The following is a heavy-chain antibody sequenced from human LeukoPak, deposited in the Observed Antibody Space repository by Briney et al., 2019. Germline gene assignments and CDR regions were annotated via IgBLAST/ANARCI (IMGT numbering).Heavy chain of an antibody. CDR1: GFTFSNYA. V-gene: IGHV3-30*02. J-gene: IGHJ4*02. D-gene: IGHD6-19*01. Sequence: GGSLRLSCAASGFTFSNYAMHWVRQAPGKGLEWVACIGYDGSNKYYADSVKGRITISRDNSKNTVHVQMNSLRADDTAVYYCAKDPSTIYSSGLDYWGQGVLVTVSS. CDR3: AKDPSTIYSSGLDY. CDR2: IGYDGSNK.